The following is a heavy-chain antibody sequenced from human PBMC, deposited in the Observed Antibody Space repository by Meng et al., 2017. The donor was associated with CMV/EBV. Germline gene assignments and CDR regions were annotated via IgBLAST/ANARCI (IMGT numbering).Heavy chain of an antibody. D-gene: IGHD4-17*01. CDR2: IKNDGSER. CDR3: RLGHYSQD. V-gene: IGHV3-7*02. Sequence: YRLRPGAALVQPGVSLGFSCAASGLPISNYWMSWVRQAPGKGLEWVANIKNDGSERYYVDSVKGRFSISRDNADNSLYLQMNNLRAEDTAVYYCRLGHYSQDWGQGTLVTVSS. CDR1: GLPISNYW. J-gene: IGHJ4*02.